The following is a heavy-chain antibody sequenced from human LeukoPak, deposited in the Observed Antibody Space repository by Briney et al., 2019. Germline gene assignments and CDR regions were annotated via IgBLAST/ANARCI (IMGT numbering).Heavy chain of an antibody. CDR1: GYTFTSYG. Sequence: GASVTVSCKASGYTFTSYGISWVRQAPGQGLEWMGWISAYNGNTNYAQKLQGRVTMTTDTSTSTAYMELRSLRSDDTAVYYCARLNIVVVTANYYYYYGMDVWGQGTTVTVSS. CDR2: ISAYNGNT. CDR3: ARLNIVVVTANYYYYYGMDV. D-gene: IGHD2-21*02. V-gene: IGHV1-18*01. J-gene: IGHJ6*02.